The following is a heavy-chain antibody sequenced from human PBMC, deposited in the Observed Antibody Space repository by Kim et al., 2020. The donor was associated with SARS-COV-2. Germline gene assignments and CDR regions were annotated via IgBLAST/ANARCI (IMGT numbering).Heavy chain of an antibody. Sequence: GGSLRLSCVASKFTFSNYWMSLVRQAPGKGLEWVANIKQDGSENYYADSVKGRFTISRDNAKNSLYLQLNSLRVDDTAVYYCAKNMDGSYYFPDDWGQGT. D-gene: IGHD1-26*01. CDR1: KFTFSNYW. CDR2: IKQDGSEN. V-gene: IGHV3-7*03. CDR3: AKNMDGSYYFPDD. J-gene: IGHJ4*02.